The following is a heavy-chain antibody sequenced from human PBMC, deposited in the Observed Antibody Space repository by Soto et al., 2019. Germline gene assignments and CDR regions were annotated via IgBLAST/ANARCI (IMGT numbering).Heavy chain of an antibody. V-gene: IGHV4-59*08. CDR2: VYYTGTT. CDR1: GGSIDSYY. CDR3: AKNWNWGSLVH. D-gene: IGHD7-27*01. J-gene: IGHJ4*02. Sequence: SETLSLTCTVSGGSIDSYYWTWIRQPPGKGLEWIGYVYYTGTTTYSPSLKSRVTISVDTSMNQFSLKLSSVTAADTAVYYCAKNWNWGSLVHWGQGTLVTVSS.